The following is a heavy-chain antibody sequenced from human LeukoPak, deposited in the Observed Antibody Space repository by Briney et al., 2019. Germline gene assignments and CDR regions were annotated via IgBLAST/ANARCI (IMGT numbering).Heavy chain of an antibody. CDR1: GYTFTGYY. Sequence: ASVKVSCEASGYTFTGYYMHWVRQTPGQGLEWMGWINPNSGGTNYAQKFQGRVTMTRDTSISTAYMELSRLRSDDTAVYYCARGGQTYYYDSSGYPFAFDIWGQGTMVTVSS. CDR3: ARGGQTYYYDSSGYPFAFDI. CDR2: INPNSGGT. D-gene: IGHD3-22*01. J-gene: IGHJ3*02. V-gene: IGHV1-2*02.